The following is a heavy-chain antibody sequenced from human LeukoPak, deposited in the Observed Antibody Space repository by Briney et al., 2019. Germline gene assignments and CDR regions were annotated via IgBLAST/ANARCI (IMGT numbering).Heavy chain of an antibody. J-gene: IGHJ4*02. V-gene: IGHV1-69*04. CDR2: IIPILGIA. CDR3: ARDTYGDYSLNFDY. D-gene: IGHD4-17*01. CDR1: GGTFSSYA. Sequence: GASVKVSCKASGGTFSSYAISWVRQAPGQGLEWMGRIIPILGIANYAQKFQGRVTITADKSTSTAYMELSSLRSEDTAVYYCARDTYGDYSLNFDYWGQGTLVTVSS.